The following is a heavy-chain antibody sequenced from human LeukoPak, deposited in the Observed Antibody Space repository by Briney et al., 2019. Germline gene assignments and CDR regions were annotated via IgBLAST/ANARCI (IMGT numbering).Heavy chain of an antibody. D-gene: IGHD3-22*01. J-gene: IGHJ5*02. CDR2: IYYSGST. Sequence: SETLSLTCTVSGGSISSYYWSWIRQPPGKGLEWIGYIYYSGSTNYNPSLKSRVTISVDTSKNQFSLKLSSVTAADTAVYYCARQYYDSSGYYRRKLTNSFDPWGQGTLVTVSS. V-gene: IGHV4-59*01. CDR1: GGSISSYY. CDR3: ARQYYDSSGYYRRKLTNSFDP.